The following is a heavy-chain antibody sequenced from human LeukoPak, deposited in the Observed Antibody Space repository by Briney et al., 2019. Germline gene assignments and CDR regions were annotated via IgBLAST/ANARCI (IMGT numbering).Heavy chain of an antibody. CDR3: ARENPNYDFWSGIDY. D-gene: IGHD3-3*01. J-gene: IGHJ4*02. CDR2: IYHSGST. Sequence: PSETLSLTCTVSGDSISSYYWSWIRQPPGKGLEWIGYIYHSGSTYYNPSLKSRVTISVDRSKNQFSLKLSSVTAADTAVYHCARENPNYDFWSGIDYWGQGTLVTVSS. CDR1: GDSISSYY. V-gene: IGHV4-59*12.